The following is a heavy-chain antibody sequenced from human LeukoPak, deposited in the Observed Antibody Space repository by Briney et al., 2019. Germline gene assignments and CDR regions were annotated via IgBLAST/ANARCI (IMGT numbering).Heavy chain of an antibody. V-gene: IGHV3-21*01. CDR2: ISSSSYI. D-gene: IGHD5-12*01. CDR1: GFTFSSYS. CDR3: ARDTSGYSGYEFDY. J-gene: IGHJ4*02. Sequence: PGGSLRLSCAASGFTFSSYSMNWVRQAPGKGLEWVSSISSSSYIYYADSVKGRFTISRDNAKNSLYLQMNSLRAEDTAVYYCARDTSGYSGYEFDYWGQGTLVTVSS.